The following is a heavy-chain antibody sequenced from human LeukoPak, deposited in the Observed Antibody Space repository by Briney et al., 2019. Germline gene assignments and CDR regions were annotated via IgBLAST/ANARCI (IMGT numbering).Heavy chain of an antibody. Sequence: GGSLRLSCAASGFTFSSYAMSWVRQAPGKGLEWVSAISGSGGSTYYADSVKGRFTISRDNSKNTLYLQMNSLRAEDTAVYYCAKEGTTMIVVVTGLFDYWGQGTLVTVSS. CDR2: ISGSGGST. CDR1: GFTFSSYA. CDR3: AKEGTTMIVVVTGLFDY. D-gene: IGHD3-22*01. V-gene: IGHV3-23*01. J-gene: IGHJ4*02.